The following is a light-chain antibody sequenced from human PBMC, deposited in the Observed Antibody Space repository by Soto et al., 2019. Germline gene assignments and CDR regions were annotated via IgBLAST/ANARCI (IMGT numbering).Light chain of an antibody. CDR3: QQYLVYPLT. CDR1: QSFSNW. CDR2: KAS. Sequence: DIQLTQSPSTLSASVGDRVTITCRASQSFSNWLAWYQQKPGNAPKLLIYKASNLQSGVPSRFSGSGSGTEFTLTISSLQPDDFATYYCQQYLVYPLTFGGGTKVEIK. V-gene: IGKV1-5*03. J-gene: IGKJ4*01.